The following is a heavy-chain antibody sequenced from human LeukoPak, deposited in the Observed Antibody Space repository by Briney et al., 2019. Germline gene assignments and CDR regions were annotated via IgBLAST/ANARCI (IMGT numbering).Heavy chain of an antibody. Sequence: ASVKISCKASGYTFTGYYMHWVRQAPGQGLEWMGWINPNSGGTNYAQKFQGRVTMTRDTSISTAYMELSRLRSDDTAVYYCARDTYYDSSGYYCPFDYWGQGTLVTVSS. J-gene: IGHJ4*02. V-gene: IGHV1-2*02. CDR3: ARDTYYDSSGYYCPFDY. CDR1: GYTFTGYY. D-gene: IGHD3-22*01. CDR2: INPNSGGT.